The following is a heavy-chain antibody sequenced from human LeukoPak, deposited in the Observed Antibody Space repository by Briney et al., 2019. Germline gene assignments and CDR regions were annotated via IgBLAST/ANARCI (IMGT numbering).Heavy chain of an antibody. CDR3: TPNSFGVVISY. Sequence: GGSLRLSCAASGFTFSSSPMTWVRQAPGKGLEWVSSISGNSAGTTYYADSVKGRFTISRDSSKTTLFLQMNSLKTEDTAVYYCTPNSFGVVISYWGQGTLVTVSS. V-gene: IGHV3-23*01. J-gene: IGHJ4*02. CDR1: GFTFSSSP. CDR2: ISGNSAGTT. D-gene: IGHD3-3*01.